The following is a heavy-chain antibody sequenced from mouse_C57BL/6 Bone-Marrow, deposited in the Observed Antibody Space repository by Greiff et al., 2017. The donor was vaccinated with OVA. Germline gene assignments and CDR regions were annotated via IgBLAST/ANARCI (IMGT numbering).Heavy chain of an antibody. CDR3: ARPTVGPYFDY. CDR2: IDPSDSYT. J-gene: IGHJ2*01. D-gene: IGHD1-1*01. V-gene: IGHV1-59*01. Sequence: VQLQQPGAELVRPGTSVKLSCKASGYTFTSYWMHWVKQRPGQGLEWIGVIDPSDSYTNYNQKFKGKATLTVDTSSSTAYMQLSSLTSEDSAVYYCARPTVGPYFDYWGQGTTLTVSS. CDR1: GYTFTSYW.